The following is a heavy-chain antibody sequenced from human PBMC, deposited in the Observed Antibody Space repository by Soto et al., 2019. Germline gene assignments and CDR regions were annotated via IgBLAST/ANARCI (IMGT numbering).Heavy chain of an antibody. D-gene: IGHD5-12*01. V-gene: IGHV4-59*01. CDR1: GGSISSYY. J-gene: IGHJ4*02. CDR2: IYYSGST. Sequence: PSETLSLTCTVSGGSISSYYWSWIRQPPGKGLEWIGYIYYSGSTNYNPSLKSRVTISVDTSKNQFSLKLSSVTAADTAVYYCARDSYSGYDFFDYWGQGTLVTVSS. CDR3: ARDSYSGYDFFDY.